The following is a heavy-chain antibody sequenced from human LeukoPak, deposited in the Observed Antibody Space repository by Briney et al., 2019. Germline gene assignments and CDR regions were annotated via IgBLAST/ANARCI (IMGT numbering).Heavy chain of an antibody. CDR2: MKRDGSEI. J-gene: IGHJ4*02. V-gene: IGHV3-7*01. Sequence: GGSLRLSCSASGFTFSTYWMSWVRQAPGKGLEWVANMKRDGSEIYYVDSVRGRFTISRDNARNSLYLQMNSLRAEDTAVYYCAKISWGNQAAGFDSWGQGTLVTVSS. CDR1: GFTFSTYW. CDR3: AKISWGNQAAGFDS. D-gene: IGHD3-16*01.